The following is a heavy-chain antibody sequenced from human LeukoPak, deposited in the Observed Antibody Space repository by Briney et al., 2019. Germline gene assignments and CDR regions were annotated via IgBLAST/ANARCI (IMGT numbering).Heavy chain of an antibody. V-gene: IGHV3-21*01. CDR2: ISSSSSYI. CDR1: GFTFSSYA. J-gene: IGHJ3*02. Sequence: PGGSLRLSCAASGFTFSSYAMSWVRQAPGKGLEWVSSISSSSSYIYYADSVKGRFTISRDNAKNSLYLQMNSLRAEDTAVYYCARGHYDSSGYYSNLYAFDIWGQGTMVTVSS. CDR3: ARGHYDSSGYYSNLYAFDI. D-gene: IGHD3-22*01.